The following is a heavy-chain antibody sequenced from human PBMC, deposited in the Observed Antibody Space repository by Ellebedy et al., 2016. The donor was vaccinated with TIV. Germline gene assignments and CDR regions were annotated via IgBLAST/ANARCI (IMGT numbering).Heavy chain of an antibody. CDR1: RYTFTSYA. J-gene: IGHJ4*02. V-gene: IGHV1-3*01. CDR2: INAGNGNT. CDR3: ARDRDYGTFDY. D-gene: IGHD4-17*01. Sequence: AASVKVSCKASRYTFTSYAMHWVRQAPGQRLEWMGWINAGNGNTKYSQKSQGRVTITRDTSASTAYMELSSLRSEDTAVYYSARDRDYGTFDYWGQGTLVTVPS.